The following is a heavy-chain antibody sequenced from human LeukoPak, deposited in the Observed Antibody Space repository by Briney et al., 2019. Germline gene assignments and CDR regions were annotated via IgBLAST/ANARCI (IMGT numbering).Heavy chain of an antibody. Sequence: GGSLRLSCAASGFTFSSYAMSWFRKAQGKGLSGVSAISGSGGSPYYADSVKGRFTISRDNSKNTLYLQMNSLRAEDTAVYYCAKDLDDSSGYFWANWFDPWGQGTLVTVSS. J-gene: IGHJ5*02. CDR1: GFTFSSYA. CDR3: AKDLDDSSGYFWANWFDP. D-gene: IGHD3-22*01. CDR2: ISGSGGSP. V-gene: IGHV3-23*01.